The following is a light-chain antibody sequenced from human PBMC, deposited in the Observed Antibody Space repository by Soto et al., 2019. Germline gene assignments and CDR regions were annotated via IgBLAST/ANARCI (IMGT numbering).Light chain of an antibody. CDR2: GAS. V-gene: IGKV3-20*01. CDR1: QSVNSTS. Sequence: EIVLTQSPGTLSLSPGERATLSCRASQSVNSTSLTWYQQKPGQAPRLLIYGASSRATGIPDRFSGRGSGTDFTLSISRLEPEDFAVYYCQRYGTSLWTFGQGTKVEIK. J-gene: IGKJ1*01. CDR3: QRYGTSLWT.